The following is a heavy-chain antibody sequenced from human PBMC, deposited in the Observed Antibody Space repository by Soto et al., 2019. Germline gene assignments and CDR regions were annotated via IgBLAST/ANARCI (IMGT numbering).Heavy chain of an antibody. D-gene: IGHD3-9*01. J-gene: IGHJ3*02. Sequence: SETLSLTCTVSGGSISTGGYYWNWIRQHPGKGLEWIGYFYYSGSTYYNPSLKSRVTISVNTSKNQFSLKLSSVTAADTALYYCARGPYYDILTGYSAAFDIWGQGTMVTVSS. CDR2: FYYSGST. CDR3: ARGPYYDILTGYSAAFDI. CDR1: GGSISTGGYY. V-gene: IGHV4-31*03.